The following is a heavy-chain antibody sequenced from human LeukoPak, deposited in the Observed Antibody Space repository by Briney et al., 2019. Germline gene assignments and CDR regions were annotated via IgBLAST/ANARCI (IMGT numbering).Heavy chain of an antibody. CDR3: ASSDSGGYKAYFDY. CDR2: TSYDGTFK. Sequence: PGGSLRLSCAASGFTFTNYAFHWVRQAPGEGLEWVAVTSYDGTFKIYADSVRGRFTISRDHSKNTLYLQMNSLRTEDTAVYYCASSDSGGYKAYFDYWGQGTLVTVSS. D-gene: IGHD1-26*01. CDR1: GFTFTNYA. V-gene: IGHV3-30-3*01. J-gene: IGHJ4*02.